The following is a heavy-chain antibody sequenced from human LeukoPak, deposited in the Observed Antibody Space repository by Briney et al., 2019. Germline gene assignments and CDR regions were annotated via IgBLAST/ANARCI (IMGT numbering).Heavy chain of an antibody. D-gene: IGHD6-13*01. V-gene: IGHV3-23*01. CDR2: ISGSGGST. CDR1: GFTFSSYA. J-gene: IGHJ4*02. CDR3: AKDRRRGIAAAGTNY. Sequence: GGSLRLSCAASGFTFSSYAMSWVRQAPGKGLEWVSAISGSGGSTYYADSVKGRFTISRDNSKNTLYLQMNSLRAEDTAVYYCAKDRRRGIAAAGTNYWGLGTLVTVSS.